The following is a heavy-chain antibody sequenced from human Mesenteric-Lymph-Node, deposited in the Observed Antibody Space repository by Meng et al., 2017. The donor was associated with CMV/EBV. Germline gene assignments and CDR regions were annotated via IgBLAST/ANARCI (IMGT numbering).Heavy chain of an antibody. D-gene: IGHD1-26*01. CDR3: AREARERGSYLFDS. J-gene: IGHJ4*02. V-gene: IGHV1-69*10. CDR1: GDTFSRHA. CDR2: IIPMLDIT. Sequence: KASGDTFSRHAISWVRQAPGQGLEWMGGIIPMLDITNNAQKFQGRVTITADKSTNTVYMELRSLRSEDTAVYFCAREARERGSYLFDSWGQGTLVTVSS.